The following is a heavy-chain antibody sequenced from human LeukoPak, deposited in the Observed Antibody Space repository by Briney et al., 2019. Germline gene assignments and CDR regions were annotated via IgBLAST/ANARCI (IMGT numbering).Heavy chain of an antibody. D-gene: IGHD3-22*01. CDR2: IWSDGSNV. J-gene: IGHJ5*02. CDR1: GFIFSNYG. CDR3: ARDLDTSGYYSYFDP. Sequence: GGSPRLSCAASGFIFSNYGMHWARQAPAKGLEWVGVIWSDGSNVKYPDSVKGRFTISRDNSKNTMYLQMNSLRAEDTAVYYCARDLDTSGYYSYFDPWGQGTLVTVSS. V-gene: IGHV3-33*01.